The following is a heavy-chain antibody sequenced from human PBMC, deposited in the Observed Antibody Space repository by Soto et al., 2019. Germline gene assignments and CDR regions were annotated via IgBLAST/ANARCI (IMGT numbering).Heavy chain of an antibody. V-gene: IGHV4-31*03. Sequence: SETPSLTCTVSGGSISSGGYYWSWIRQHPGEGLEWIGYIYYSGSTYYNPSLKSRVTISVDTSKNQFSLKLSSVTAADTAVYYCAKRDGYNEALDYWGQGTLVTVSS. CDR1: GGSISSGGYY. J-gene: IGHJ4*02. D-gene: IGHD5-12*01. CDR2: IYYSGST. CDR3: AKRDGYNEALDY.